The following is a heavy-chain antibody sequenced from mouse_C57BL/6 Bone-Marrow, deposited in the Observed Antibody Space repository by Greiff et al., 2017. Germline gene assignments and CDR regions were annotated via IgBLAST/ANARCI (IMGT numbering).Heavy chain of an antibody. D-gene: IGHD2-3*01. V-gene: IGHV5-6*01. CDR1: GFTFSSYG. CDR3: ARHWLLDY. CDR2: ISSGGSYT. J-gene: IGHJ2*01. Sequence: EVKLVESGGDLVKPGGSLKLSCAASGFTFSSYGMSWVRQTPDKRLEWVATISSGGSYTYYPDSVKGRFTISRDNAKNTLYLQMRSLKSEDTAMYYCARHWLLDYWGQGTTLTVSS.